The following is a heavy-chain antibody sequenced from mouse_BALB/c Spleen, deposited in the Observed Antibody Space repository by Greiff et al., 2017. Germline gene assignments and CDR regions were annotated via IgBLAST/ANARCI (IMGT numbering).Heavy chain of an antibody. CDR2: ISSGGSYT. CDR3: ARQGGYYSAHYFDY. J-gene: IGHJ2*01. V-gene: IGHV5-6*01. Sequence: EVQGVESGGDLVKPGGSLKLSCAASGFTFSSYGMSWVRQTPDKRLEWVATISSGGSYTYYPDSVKGRFTISRDNAKNTLYLQMSSLKSEDTAMYYCARQGGYYSAHYFDYWGQGTTLTVSS. D-gene: IGHD3-1*01. CDR1: GFTFSSYG.